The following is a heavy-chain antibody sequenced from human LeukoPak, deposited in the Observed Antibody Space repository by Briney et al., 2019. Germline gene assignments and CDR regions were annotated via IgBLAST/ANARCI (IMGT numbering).Heavy chain of an antibody. V-gene: IGHV1-69*05. J-gene: IGHJ4*02. Sequence: SVKVSCKASGGTFSSYAISWVRQAPGQGLEWMGGIIPIFGTANYAQKFQGRVTITTDESTSTAYMELSSLRAEDTAVYYCARPSVLLRYFDWLLDYWGQGTLVTVSS. CDR2: IIPIFGTA. D-gene: IGHD3-9*01. CDR1: GGTFSSYA. CDR3: ARPSVLLRYFDWLLDY.